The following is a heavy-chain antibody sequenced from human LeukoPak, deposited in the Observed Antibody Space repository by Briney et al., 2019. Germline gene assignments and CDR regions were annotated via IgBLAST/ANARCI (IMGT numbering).Heavy chain of an antibody. D-gene: IGHD1-26*01. J-gene: IGHJ3*02. Sequence: GGSLRLSCAASGFIFDDYAMHWVRQAPGKGLEWVSGISWNSDSIDYANSVKGRFTISRDNAKNSLYLQMNSLRAEDTAVYYCARTVGATTGAFDIWGQGTMVTVSS. CDR1: GFIFDDYA. V-gene: IGHV3-9*01. CDR2: ISWNSDSI. CDR3: ARTVGATTGAFDI.